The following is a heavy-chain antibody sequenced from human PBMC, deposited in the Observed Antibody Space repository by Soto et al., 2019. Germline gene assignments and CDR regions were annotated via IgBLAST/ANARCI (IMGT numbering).Heavy chain of an antibody. Sequence: GWSXRLSGAASGFIFINYGMHVFRQAPGKGLEWVAAIFRDGNTKQYADSVKGRFSVSRDNSQNTLYLQMNSLRTEDTAVYYCTNWTPRFNFDYWGPGALVTVSS. CDR2: IFRDGNTK. CDR1: GFIFINYG. V-gene: IGHV3-33*06. J-gene: IGHJ4*02. D-gene: IGHD3-16*01. CDR3: TNWTPRFNFDY.